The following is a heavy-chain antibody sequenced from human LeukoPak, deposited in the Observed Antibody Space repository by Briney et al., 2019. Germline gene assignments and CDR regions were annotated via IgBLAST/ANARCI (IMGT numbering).Heavy chain of an antibody. CDR3: AGSGGLTNQGAVFDY. CDR1: GGSISSSSYY. CDR2: IYYSGSI. V-gene: IGHV4-39*07. Sequence: PSETLSLTCTVSGGSISSSSYYWGWIRQPPGKGLEWIGSIYYSGSINYNPSLKSRVTISVDTSRNQFSMKLKYVTAADTAVYYCAGSGGLTNQGAVFDYWGQGTLVTVSS. D-gene: IGHD3-10*01. J-gene: IGHJ4*02.